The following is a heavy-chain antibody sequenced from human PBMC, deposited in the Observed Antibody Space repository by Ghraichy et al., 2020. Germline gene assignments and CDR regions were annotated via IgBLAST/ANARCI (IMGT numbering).Heavy chain of an antibody. Sequence: GGSLRLSCATSGFTFSDHYMDWVRQAPGKGLEWVGRIKIKLYSYTTEYAASVKDRFTISRDDSKSSLYLQMNSLKIEDTAVYYCMDLGFMVYWGPGTLVTVSS. V-gene: IGHV3-72*01. CDR2: IKIKLYSYTT. D-gene: IGHD3-10*01. CDR3: MDLGFMVY. J-gene: IGHJ4*02. CDR1: GFTFSDHY.